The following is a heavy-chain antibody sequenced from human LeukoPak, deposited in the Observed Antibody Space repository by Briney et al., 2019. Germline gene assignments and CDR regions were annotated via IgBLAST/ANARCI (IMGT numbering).Heavy chain of an antibody. CDR3: ARHGSYSLGS. Sequence: PSETLSLTCALSGASISSGGYWSWVRQPPGKGLEWIGQIYFSGSANYNPSLESRVIMSLDKSRNQLSLRLNSATAADTAVYYCARHGSYSLGSWGQGALVTVSS. J-gene: IGHJ5*02. V-gene: IGHV4-4*02. CDR1: GASISSGGY. CDR2: IYFSGSA. D-gene: IGHD4-23*01.